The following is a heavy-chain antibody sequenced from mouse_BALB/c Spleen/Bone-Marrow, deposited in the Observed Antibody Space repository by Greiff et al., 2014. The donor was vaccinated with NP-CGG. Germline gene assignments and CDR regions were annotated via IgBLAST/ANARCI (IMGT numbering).Heavy chain of an antibody. J-gene: IGHJ3*01. Sequence: ESGAELAKPGASLKMSCKASGYTFTSYWMHWVKQRPGQGLEWIGYINPSTDYTEYNQKFKDKATLTAVKSSSTAFMQLSSLTSEDSAVYYCARRAYGGSYGFAYWGQGTLVTVSA. CDR2: INPSTDYT. CDR1: GYTFTSYW. V-gene: IGHV1-7*01. CDR3: ARRAYGGSYGFAY. D-gene: IGHD1-1*01.